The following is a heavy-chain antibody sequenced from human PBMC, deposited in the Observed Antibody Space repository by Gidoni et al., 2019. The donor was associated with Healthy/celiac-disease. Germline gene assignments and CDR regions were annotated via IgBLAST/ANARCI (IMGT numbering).Heavy chain of an antibody. J-gene: IGHJ4*02. CDR1: GGSFSGYY. CDR3: ARDRPKSITMVRGVISYYFDY. D-gene: IGHD3-10*01. V-gene: IGHV4-34*01. Sequence: QVQLQQWGAGLLTPSETLSLTCAVYGGSFSGYYWSWIRQPPGKGLEWIGEINHSGSTNYNPSLKSRVTISVDTSKNQFSLKLSSVTAADTAVYYCARDRPKSITMVRGVISYYFDYWGQGTLVTVSS. CDR2: INHSGST.